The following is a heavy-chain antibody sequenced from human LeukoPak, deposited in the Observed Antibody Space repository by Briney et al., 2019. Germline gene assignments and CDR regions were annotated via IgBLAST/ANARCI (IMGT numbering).Heavy chain of an antibody. V-gene: IGHV3-64D*06. J-gene: IGHJ4*02. CDR1: GFTFSSYG. D-gene: IGHD3-10*01. CDR2: INSNGAST. Sequence: GGSLRLSCSASGFTFSSYGIHWVRQAPGKGLEDVSAINSNGASTYYADSVKGRFTISRDNSKNTLYLQMSSLRAEDTAVYYCVKDPPYIYYGSWSRGVWGQGTLVTVSP. CDR3: VKDPPYIYYGSWSRGV.